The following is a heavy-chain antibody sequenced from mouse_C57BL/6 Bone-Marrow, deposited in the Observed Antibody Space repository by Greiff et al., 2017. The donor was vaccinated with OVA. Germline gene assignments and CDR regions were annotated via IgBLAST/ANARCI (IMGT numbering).Heavy chain of an antibody. CDR2: INRDGGST. CDR1: EYEFPSHD. Sequence: EVQVVESGGGLVQPGASLKLSCESTEYEFPSHDMSWVRKNPEQRLELVAAINRDGGSTYYPDTMERRFIISRDKTKKTLYLQMSSLRSEDTALYYCARLNSNPYWGQGTTVTVSS. CDR3: ARLNSNPY. J-gene: IGHJ4*01. V-gene: IGHV5-2*01. D-gene: IGHD2-5*01.